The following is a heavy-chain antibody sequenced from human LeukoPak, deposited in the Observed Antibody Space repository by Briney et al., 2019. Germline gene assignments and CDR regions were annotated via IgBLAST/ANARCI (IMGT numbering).Heavy chain of an antibody. V-gene: IGHV3-11*01. Sequence: GGSLRLSCAASGFTFSDYYMSWIRQAPGKGLEWVSYISSSGSTIYYADSVKGRFTISGDNAKNSLYLQMNSLRAEDTAVYYCAKLANDYGGNSVDYWGQGTLVTVSS. CDR1: GFTFSDYY. D-gene: IGHD4-23*01. CDR3: AKLANDYGGNSVDY. CDR2: ISSSGSTI. J-gene: IGHJ4*02.